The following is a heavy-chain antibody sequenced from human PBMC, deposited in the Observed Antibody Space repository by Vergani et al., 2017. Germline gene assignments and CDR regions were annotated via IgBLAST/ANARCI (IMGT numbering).Heavy chain of an antibody. V-gene: IGHV3-30*02. D-gene: IGHD3-16*01. J-gene: IGHJ4*02. CDR1: GFTLSNYD. CDR2: IQFDGSNQ. Sequence: VQLLESGGGLVQPGGSLTLSCATSGFTLSNYDMQWIRQGPGKGLEFVAFIQFDGSNQYYADSVKGRFTLSRDFSKNTLYLQMNSLRTDDTATYYCAKHFRGWGIDYWGQGTQVIVSS. CDR3: AKHFRGWGIDY.